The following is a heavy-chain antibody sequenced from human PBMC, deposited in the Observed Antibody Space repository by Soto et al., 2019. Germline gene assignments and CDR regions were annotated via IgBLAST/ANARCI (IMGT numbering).Heavy chain of an antibody. CDR2: IKKRADGGTA. D-gene: IGHD5-18*01. CDR3: ARGRQLWADAFDI. V-gene: IGHV3-15*01. J-gene: IGHJ3*02. Sequence: GGSLRLSCAASGFTFSNAWMNWVRQAPGKGLEWIGRIKKRADGGTADHATPVKGRFTISRDNAKNSLYLQMNSLRAEDTAVYYCARGRQLWADAFDIWGQGTMVTVSS. CDR1: GFTFSNAW.